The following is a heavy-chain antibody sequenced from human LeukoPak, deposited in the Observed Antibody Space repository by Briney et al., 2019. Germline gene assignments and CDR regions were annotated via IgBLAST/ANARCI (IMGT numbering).Heavy chain of an antibody. CDR2: ISYDGSNK. V-gene: IGHV3-30*03. Sequence: GGSLRLSCAASGFTFSSYGMHWVRQAPGKGLEWVAVISYDGSNKYYADSVKGRFTISRDNSKNTLYLQMNSLRAEDTAVYYCARDLTKSLDSSGYYPGGYWGQGTLVTVSS. D-gene: IGHD3-22*01. CDR1: GFTFSSYG. CDR3: ARDLTKSLDSSGYYPGGY. J-gene: IGHJ4*02.